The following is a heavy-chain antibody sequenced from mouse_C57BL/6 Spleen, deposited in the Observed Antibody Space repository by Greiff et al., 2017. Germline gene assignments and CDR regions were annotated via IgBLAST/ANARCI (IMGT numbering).Heavy chain of an antibody. D-gene: IGHD2-12*01. CDR2: INPNNGGT. CDR1: GYTFTDYN. Sequence: DVKLQESGPELVKPGASVKIPCKASGYTFTDYNMDWVKQSHGKSLEWIGDINPNNGGTIYNQKFKGKATLTVDKSSSTAYIELRSLTSEDTAVYYCARRDYSHVDYWGQGTTLTVSS. CDR3: ARRDYSHVDY. V-gene: IGHV1-18*01. J-gene: IGHJ2*01.